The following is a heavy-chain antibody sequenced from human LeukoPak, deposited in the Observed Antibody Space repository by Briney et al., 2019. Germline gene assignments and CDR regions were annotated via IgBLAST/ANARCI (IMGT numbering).Heavy chain of an antibody. CDR3: ARDLKGSRDGYNLLY. CDR1: GFTFRSYS. CDR2: ISSSSSYI. Sequence: KSGXSQRLSCAASGFTFRSYSMNWVRQAPGKGLEWVSSISSSSSYIYYADSVKGRFTISRDNAKNSLYLQMNSLRAEDTAVYYCARDLKGSRDGYNLLYWGQGTLVTVSS. V-gene: IGHV3-21*01. J-gene: IGHJ4*02. D-gene: IGHD5-24*01.